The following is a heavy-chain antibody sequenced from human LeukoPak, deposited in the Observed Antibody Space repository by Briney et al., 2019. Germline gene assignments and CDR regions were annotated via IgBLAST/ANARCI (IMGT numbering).Heavy chain of an antibody. D-gene: IGHD7-27*01. Sequence: GGSLRLSCAASGFTFSSYGMHWVRQAPGKGLEWVTFIRYDGSNKYYADSVKGRFTISRDNSKNTLHLQMNSLRAEDTAVYYCAKGLNWGSDYWGQGTLVTVSS. J-gene: IGHJ4*02. CDR3: AKGLNWGSDY. CDR2: IRYDGSNK. V-gene: IGHV3-30*02. CDR1: GFTFSSYG.